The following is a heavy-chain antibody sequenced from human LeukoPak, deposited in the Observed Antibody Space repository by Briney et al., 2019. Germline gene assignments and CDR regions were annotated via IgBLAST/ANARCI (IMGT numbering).Heavy chain of an antibody. J-gene: IGHJ5*02. D-gene: IGHD1-1*01. CDR2: INHSGRT. V-gene: IGHV4-34*01. CDR1: GGSFSGYY. Sequence: SETLSLTCAVYGGSFSGYYWSWIRQPPGKGLEWIGEINHSGRTNYNPSLKSRVTISVDTSKNQFSLKLSSVTAADTAVYYCARARVRRLFDPWGQGTLVTVSS. CDR3: ARARVRRLFDP.